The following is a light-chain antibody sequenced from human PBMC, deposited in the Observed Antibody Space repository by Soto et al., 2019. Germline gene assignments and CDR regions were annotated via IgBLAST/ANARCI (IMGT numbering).Light chain of an antibody. V-gene: IGLV1-40*01. CDR3: QAYDSGLSGTWL. CDR2: ADD. J-gene: IGLJ3*02. Sequence: QSVLTQPPSVSGAPGQSVTISCTGSSSNIGAGYAVRWYQHLPLTAPKLLIYADDNRPSGVSARFSGSKSGTSASLAITGLQTDDEAYYYCQAYDSGLSGTWLFGGGTKLTVL. CDR1: SSNIGAGYA.